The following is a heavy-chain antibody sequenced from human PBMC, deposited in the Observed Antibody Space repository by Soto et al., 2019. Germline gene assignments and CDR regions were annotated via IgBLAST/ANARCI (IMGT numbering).Heavy chain of an antibody. D-gene: IGHD2-21*01. CDR1: GGSFSDTY. J-gene: IGHJ5*02. V-gene: IGHV4-34*01. CDR3: ARGVGLLRGSFDP. Sequence: TSETLSLTCAVYGGSFSDTYWNWFRQPPGKGLEWIGEINHNTNTIYNPSLTSRVTISVDTSKNHFSLKLTSVTAADTAVYYCARGVGLLRGSFDPWGQGTLVTV. CDR2: INHNTNT.